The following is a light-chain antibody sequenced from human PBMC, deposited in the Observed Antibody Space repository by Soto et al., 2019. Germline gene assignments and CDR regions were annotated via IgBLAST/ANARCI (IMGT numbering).Light chain of an antibody. CDR2: EAS. J-gene: IGKJ2*01. V-gene: IGKV3-20*01. CDR3: KQNVGSPLGYI. CDR1: QSVSASY. Sequence: ELVLTQSPGTLSLSPGERANLSCRASQSVSASYLAWYQQKPGQSPRLVIYEASSRPTGIPDRFSGSGSGTDLTLTITGLGLEDFAGFSCKQNVGSPLGYIFGRGTKREIK.